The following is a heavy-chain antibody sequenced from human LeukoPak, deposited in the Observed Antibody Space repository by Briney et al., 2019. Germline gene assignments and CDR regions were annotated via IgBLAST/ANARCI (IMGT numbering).Heavy chain of an antibody. CDR2: IYPGDSRI. CDR3: ACRDLTSTWSFP. V-gene: IGHV5-51*01. Sequence: RGESLKISCQGFGYSFTSYWIGWVCQMPGKGMEWMGVIYPGDSRIRYNPSFQGQVTISVDKSISTAHLQWVSLKASDTAMYYCACRDLTSTWSFPWGQGTLVTVSS. J-gene: IGHJ5*02. CDR1: GYSFTSYW. D-gene: IGHD6-13*01.